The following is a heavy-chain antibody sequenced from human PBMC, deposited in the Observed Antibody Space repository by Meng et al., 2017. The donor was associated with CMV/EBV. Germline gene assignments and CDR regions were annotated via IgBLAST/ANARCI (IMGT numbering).Heavy chain of an antibody. D-gene: IGHD2-2*01. Sequence: GESLKISCAASGFTFSGSAMHWVRQASGKGLEWVGRIRSKANSYATAYAASVKGRFTISRDDSKNTAYLQMNSLKTEDTAVYYCTTNSYLGYCSSTSCVGYWGQGTLVTVS. CDR1: GFTFSGSA. CDR2: IRSKANSYAT. J-gene: IGHJ4*02. V-gene: IGHV3-73*01. CDR3: TTNSYLGYCSSTSCVGY.